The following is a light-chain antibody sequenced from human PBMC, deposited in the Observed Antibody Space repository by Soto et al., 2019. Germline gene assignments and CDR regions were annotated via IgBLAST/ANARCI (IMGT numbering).Light chain of an antibody. CDR3: QQLNSYPLT. CDR1: QGISRS. CDR2: AAS. Sequence: IPLTQSPSSLSASVGDRVTITCRASQGISRSLAWYQQKPGKAPNLLIYAASTLQSGVPSRFSGSGSGTDFTLTISSLQPEDFATYYCQQLNSYPLTFGGGTKVEI. J-gene: IGKJ4*01. V-gene: IGKV1-9*01.